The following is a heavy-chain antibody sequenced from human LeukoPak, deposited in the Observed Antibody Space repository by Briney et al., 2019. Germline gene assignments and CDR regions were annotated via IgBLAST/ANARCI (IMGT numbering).Heavy chain of an antibody. CDR3: ARDIAAESENWFDP. J-gene: IGHJ5*02. V-gene: IGHV3-23*01. CDR2: ISGSGGST. Sequence: PGGSLRLSCAASGFTFSSYAMSWVRQAPGKGLEWVSAISGSGGSTYYADSVKGRFTISRDNSKNTLYLQMNSLRAEDTAVYYCARDIAAESENWFDPWGQGTLVTVSS. CDR1: GFTFSSYA. D-gene: IGHD6-13*01.